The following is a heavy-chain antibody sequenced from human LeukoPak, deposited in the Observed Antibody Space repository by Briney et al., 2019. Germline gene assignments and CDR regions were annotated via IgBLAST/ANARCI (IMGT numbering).Heavy chain of an antibody. CDR1: GFTFSNYW. CDR3: ARHSTFFGVVIIKGRVRGPFDY. V-gene: IGHV3-74*01. CDR2: IKTDGSST. J-gene: IGHJ4*02. Sequence: GGSLRLSCAGSGFTFSNYWMHWVRQAPGKGLMWVSRIKTDGSSTYYADSVKGRFTISRDNSKNTLYLQMNSLRAEDTAVYYCARHSTFFGVVIIKGRVRGPFDYWGQGTLVTVSS. D-gene: IGHD3-3*01.